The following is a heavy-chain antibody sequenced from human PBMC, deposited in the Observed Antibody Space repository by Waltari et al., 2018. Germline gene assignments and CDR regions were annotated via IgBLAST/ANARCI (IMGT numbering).Heavy chain of an antibody. V-gene: IGHV4-59*01. Sequence: QVQLQESGPGLVKPSETLSLTCTVSGGSISSYYWSWIRQPPGKGLEWIGYIYYSGSTNYIPSLKSRVTISVDTSKNQFSLKLSSVTAADTAVYYCARGRGTYYYDSSGYYVNWGQGTLVTVSS. CDR1: GGSISSYY. CDR2: IYYSGST. CDR3: ARGRGTYYYDSSGYYVN. D-gene: IGHD3-22*01. J-gene: IGHJ4*02.